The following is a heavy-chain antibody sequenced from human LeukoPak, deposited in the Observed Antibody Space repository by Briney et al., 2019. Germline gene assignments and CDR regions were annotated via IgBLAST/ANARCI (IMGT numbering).Heavy chain of an antibody. Sequence: GGSLRLSCAASGFTVSSNYMSWVRQAPGKGLEWVSVIYSGGSTYYADSVKGRFTISRDNSKNTLYLQMNSLRAEDTAVYYCAKGLVLRFLEWLSEFDYWGQGTLVTVSS. CDR1: GFTVSSNY. D-gene: IGHD3-3*01. J-gene: IGHJ4*02. CDR2: IYSGGST. V-gene: IGHV3-53*05. CDR3: AKGLVLRFLEWLSEFDY.